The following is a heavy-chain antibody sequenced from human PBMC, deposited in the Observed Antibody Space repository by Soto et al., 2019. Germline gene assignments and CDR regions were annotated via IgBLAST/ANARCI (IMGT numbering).Heavy chain of an antibody. CDR1: GFTFSSYS. D-gene: IGHD6-13*01. CDR3: AKVSRPHRPYYFHY. J-gene: IGHJ4*01. V-gene: IGHV3-23*01. Sequence: EVQLLESGGDLVQPGGSLRLSCAASGFTFSSYSMSWVRQAPGKGLEWVAAITGSSASPYYADSVKGRLTISRDNSKDTLYLQMTRLRAEETGVYYCAKVSRPHRPYYFHYWGDGTLVSVSS. CDR2: ITGSSASP.